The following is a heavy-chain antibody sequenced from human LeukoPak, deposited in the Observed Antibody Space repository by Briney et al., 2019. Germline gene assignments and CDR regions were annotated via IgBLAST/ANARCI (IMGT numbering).Heavy chain of an antibody. Sequence: SETLSLTCTVSGGSISSYYWSWIRQPPGKGLEWIGYIYTSGSTNYNPSLKGRVTISVDTSKNQFSLKLSSVTAVDTAVYYCARHDYGDSPFGYWGQGTLVTVSS. CDR3: ARHDYGDSPFGY. CDR2: IYTSGST. V-gene: IGHV4-4*09. D-gene: IGHD4-17*01. CDR1: GGSISSYY. J-gene: IGHJ4*02.